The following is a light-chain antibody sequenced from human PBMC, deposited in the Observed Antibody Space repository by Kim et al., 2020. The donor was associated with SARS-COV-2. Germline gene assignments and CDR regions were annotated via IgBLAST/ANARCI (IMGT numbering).Light chain of an antibody. Sequence: SSTGDRGTLTCRASQSIRSYFAWYQQKPGSAPTLLIYAASTLQSGVPSKCSGSSSWTDFSLTISCLQSEDFSTDYCQQYYSYPSPFGQGTKVDIK. V-gene: IGKV1-8*01. CDR1: QSIRSY. J-gene: IGKJ1*01. CDR2: AAS. CDR3: QQYYSYPSP.